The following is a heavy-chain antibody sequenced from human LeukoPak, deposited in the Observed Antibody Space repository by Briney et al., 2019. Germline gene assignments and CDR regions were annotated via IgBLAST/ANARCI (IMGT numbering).Heavy chain of an antibody. CDR3: ALSHYGDYYYYGMDV. D-gene: IGHD4-17*01. V-gene: IGHV1-8*01. CDR1: GYTLTSYD. CDR2: MNPNSGNT. Sequence: ASVKVSCKASGYTLTSYDINWVRQATGQGLEWMGWMNPNSGNTGYAQKFQGRVTMTRNTSISTAYMELSSLRSEDTAVYYCALSHYGDYYYYGMDVWGQGTTVTVSS. J-gene: IGHJ6*02.